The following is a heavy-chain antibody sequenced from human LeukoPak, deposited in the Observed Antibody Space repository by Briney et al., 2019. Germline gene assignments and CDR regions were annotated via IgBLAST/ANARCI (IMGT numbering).Heavy chain of an antibody. Sequence: PSETLSLTCTVSGGSVSSGSYYWSWIRQPPGKGLEWIVYINYSGSTNYNPSLKSRVTTSVDTSNQQFPLNLSSATAADTALYYCAMGTYFYILTGYFFYYWGQGTLVTVSS. V-gene: IGHV4-61*01. J-gene: IGHJ4*02. CDR3: AMGTYFYILTGYFFYY. CDR1: GGSVSSGSYY. CDR2: INYSGST. D-gene: IGHD3-9*01.